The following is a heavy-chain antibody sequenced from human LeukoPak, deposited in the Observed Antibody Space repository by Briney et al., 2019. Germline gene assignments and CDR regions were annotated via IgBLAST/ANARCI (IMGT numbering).Heavy chain of an antibody. V-gene: IGHV4-34*01. CDR3: ARLGATVTTNAFDI. Sequence: SETLSLTCAVYGGSFSGYYWGWIGQPPGKGLEWIGEINHSGSTNYNPSLKSRVTISVDTSKNQFSLKLSSVTAADTAVYYCARLGATVTTNAFDIWGQGTMVTVSS. CDR1: GGSFSGYY. CDR2: INHSGST. J-gene: IGHJ3*02. D-gene: IGHD4-17*01.